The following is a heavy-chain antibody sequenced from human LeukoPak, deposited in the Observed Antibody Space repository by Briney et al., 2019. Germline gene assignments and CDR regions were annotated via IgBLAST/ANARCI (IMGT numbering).Heavy chain of an antibody. CDR2: IIPILGIA. CDR1: GGTFSSYA. D-gene: IGHD6-13*01. CDR3: ARQSIAAAHYFDY. Sequence: ASVKVSCKASGGTFSSYAISWVRQAPGQGLEWMGRIIPILGIANYAQKFQGRVTITADKSTSTAYMELSSLRSEDTAVHYCARQSIAAAHYFDYWGQGTLVTVSS. J-gene: IGHJ4*02. V-gene: IGHV1-69*04.